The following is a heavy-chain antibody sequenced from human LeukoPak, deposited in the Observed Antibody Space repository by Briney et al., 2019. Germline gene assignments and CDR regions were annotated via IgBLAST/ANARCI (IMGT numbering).Heavy chain of an antibody. Sequence: GGSLRLSCAASGFIFSSYAMSWVRQAPGKGLEWVSGISGIGGSTYYADSVKGRFTMSRDNSKNTLYLQMNSLRAEDTAVYYCVKDPRDYYDSSGYYYSFDYWGQGTLVTVSS. CDR3: VKDPRDYYDSSGYYYSFDY. J-gene: IGHJ4*02. D-gene: IGHD3-22*01. CDR2: ISGIGGST. CDR1: GFIFSSYA. V-gene: IGHV3-23*01.